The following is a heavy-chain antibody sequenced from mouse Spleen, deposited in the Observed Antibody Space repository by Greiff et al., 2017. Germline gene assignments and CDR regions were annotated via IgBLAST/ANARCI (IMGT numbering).Heavy chain of an antibody. CDR2: IDPSDSYT. CDR3: ARKGLLQDAMDY. J-gene: IGHJ4*01. CDR1: GYTFTSYW. Sequence: VQLQQPGAELVKPGASVKLSCKASGYTFTSYWMQWVKQRPGQGLEWIGEIDPSDSYTNYNQKFKGKATLTVDTSSSTAYMQLSSLTSEDSAVYYCARKGLLQDAMDYWGQGTSVTVSS. D-gene: IGHD2-3*01. V-gene: IGHV1-50*01.